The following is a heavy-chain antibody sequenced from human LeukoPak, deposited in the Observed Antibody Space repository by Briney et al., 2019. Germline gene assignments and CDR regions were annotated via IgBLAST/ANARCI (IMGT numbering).Heavy chain of an antibody. CDR3: ARTIVPAAPLDY. CDR2: INTDGSST. Sequence: GGSLRLSCAASGFTFSSYWMHWVRHVPGKGLVWVLRINTDGSSTSYADSVKGRFTISRDNAKNTLYLQMNSLRAEDTAVYYCARTIVPAAPLDYWGQGTLVTVSS. V-gene: IGHV3-74*01. J-gene: IGHJ4*02. CDR1: GFTFSSYW. D-gene: IGHD2-2*01.